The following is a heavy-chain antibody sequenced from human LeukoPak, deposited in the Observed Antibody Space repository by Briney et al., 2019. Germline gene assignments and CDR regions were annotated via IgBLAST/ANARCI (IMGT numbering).Heavy chain of an antibody. D-gene: IGHD3-16*02. Sequence: SETLSLTCTVSGGSISSSSYYWGWIRQPPGKGLEWIGSIYYSGSTYYNPSLKSRVTISVDTSKNQFSLKLSSVTAADTAVYYCAREYRARSDTIDYWGQGTLVTVSS. CDR3: AREYRARSDTIDY. CDR1: GGSISSSSYY. J-gene: IGHJ4*02. CDR2: IYYSGST. V-gene: IGHV4-39*07.